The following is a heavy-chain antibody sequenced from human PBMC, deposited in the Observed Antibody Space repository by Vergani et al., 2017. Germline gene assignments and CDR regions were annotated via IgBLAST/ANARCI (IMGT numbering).Heavy chain of an antibody. CDR1: GGSISSSSYY. J-gene: IGHJ5*02. D-gene: IGHD2-15*01. CDR2: IYYSGST. Sequence: QLQLQESGPGLVKPSETLSLTCTVSGGSISSSSYYWGWIRQPPGKGLEWIGSIYYSGSTYYNPSLKSRVTISVDTSKNQFSLKLSSVTAADTAVYYCARRIAAKGGWFDPWGQGTLVTVSS. V-gene: IGHV4-39*01. CDR3: ARRIAAKGGWFDP.